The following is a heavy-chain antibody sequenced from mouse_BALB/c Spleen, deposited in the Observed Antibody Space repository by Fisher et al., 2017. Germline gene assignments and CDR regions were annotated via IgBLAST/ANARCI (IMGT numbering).Heavy chain of an antibody. CDR3: ARAFYSSYAMDY. Sequence: RFTISSDNAKNTLHLQMSSLKSEDTAMYYCARAFYSSYAMDYWGQGTSVTVSS. V-gene: IGHV5-6-3*01. J-gene: IGHJ4*01. D-gene: IGHD2-1*01.